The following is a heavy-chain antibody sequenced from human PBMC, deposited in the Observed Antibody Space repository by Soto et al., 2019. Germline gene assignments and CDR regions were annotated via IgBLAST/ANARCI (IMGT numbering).Heavy chain of an antibody. V-gene: IGHV3-23*01. CDR1: GFTFSNYA. J-gene: IGHJ4*02. D-gene: IGHD1-1*01. CDR2: IRGSGVNT. Sequence: PGGSLRLSCAASGFTFSNYAMNWVRQAPGKGLEWVSAIRGSGVNTYYADSVRGRFTISRDISKNTLFLQMNSLSAEDTAVYFCVTHSWNYWGQGTLVTVSS. CDR3: VTHSWNY.